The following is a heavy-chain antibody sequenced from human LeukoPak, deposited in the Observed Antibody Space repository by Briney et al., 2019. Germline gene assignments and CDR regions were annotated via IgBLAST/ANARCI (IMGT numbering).Heavy chain of an antibody. CDR3: AALDTAMGYFDY. CDR1: GGSISSGGYY. V-gene: IGHV4-31*03. J-gene: IGHJ4*02. D-gene: IGHD5-18*01. Sequence: PSQTLSLTCTVSGGSISSGGYYWSWIRQHPGKGLEWIGYTYYSGSTYYNPSLKSRVTISVDTSKNQFSLKLSSVTAADTAVYYCAALDTAMGYFDYWGQGTLVTVSS. CDR2: TYYSGST.